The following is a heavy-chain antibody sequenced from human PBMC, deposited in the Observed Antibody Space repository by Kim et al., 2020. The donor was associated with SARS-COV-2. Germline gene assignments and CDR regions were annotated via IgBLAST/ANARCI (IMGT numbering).Heavy chain of an antibody. Sequence: GGSLRLSCAASGFSFSNYGFHWFRQTPGKGLEWVAVIWFEATNTYYADSVKGRFTISRDNSKSTLYLQMNSLRAEDTAVYYCAREHYVWGSYRIFDYLGQGTLLTVSS. D-gene: IGHD3-16*02. CDR1: GFSFSNYG. CDR2: IWFEATNT. V-gene: IGHV3-33*01. J-gene: IGHJ4*02. CDR3: AREHYVWGSYRIFDY.